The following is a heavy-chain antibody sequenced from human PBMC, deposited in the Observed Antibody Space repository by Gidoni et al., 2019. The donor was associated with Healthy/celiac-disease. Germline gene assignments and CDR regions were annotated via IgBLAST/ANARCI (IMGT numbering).Heavy chain of an antibody. CDR2: IYSGGST. V-gene: IGHV3-53*01. CDR3: ARTRRDPRRIVVAYFDF. CDR1: GFTVSSNY. D-gene: IGHD3-22*01. J-gene: IGHJ4*02. Sequence: EVQLVESGGGLIQPGGSLRLSCAASGFTVSSNYMSWVRQAPGKGLEWVSVIYSGGSTYYADSVKGRFTISRDNSKNTLYLQMNSLRAEDTAVYYCARTRRDPRRIVVAYFDFWGQGTLVTVSS.